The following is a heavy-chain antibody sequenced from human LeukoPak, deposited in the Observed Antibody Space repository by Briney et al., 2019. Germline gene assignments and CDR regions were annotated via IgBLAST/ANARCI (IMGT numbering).Heavy chain of an antibody. CDR3: ARANNWNYALGY. D-gene: IGHD1-7*01. CDR2: ISTSTGDT. Sequence: GASVKVSCKTSGYSFILYGISWVRQAPGQGPEWMGWISTSTGDTKYTQKFQGRVTMTTDTSTGTAYMELRSLGSDDTAIYYCARANNWNYALGYWGQGTLVTVSS. V-gene: IGHV1-18*01. J-gene: IGHJ4*02. CDR1: GYSFILYG.